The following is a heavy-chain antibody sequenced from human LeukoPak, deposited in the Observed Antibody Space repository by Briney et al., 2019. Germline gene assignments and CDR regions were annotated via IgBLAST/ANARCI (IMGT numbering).Heavy chain of an antibody. CDR3: ASHSSGYSDDY. V-gene: IGHV1-69*05. J-gene: IGHJ4*02. CDR2: IIPIFGTA. D-gene: IGHD3-22*01. Sequence: ASVKVSCKASRGTFSSYAISWVRQAPGQGLEWMGRIIPIFGTANYAQKFQGRVTITTDESTSTAYMELSSLRSEDTAVYYCASHSSGYSDDYWGQGTLVTVSS. CDR1: RGTFSSYA.